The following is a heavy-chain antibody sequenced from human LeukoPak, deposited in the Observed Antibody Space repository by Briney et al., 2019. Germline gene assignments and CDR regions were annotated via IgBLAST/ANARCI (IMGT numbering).Heavy chain of an antibody. CDR1: GGSVSSGSYY. CDR2: IYYSGST. CDR3: ASRSFNSGYDYFDY. V-gene: IGHV4-61*01. D-gene: IGHD5-12*01. Sequence: SETLSLTCTVSGGSVSSGSYYWSWIRQPPGKGLEWIGYIYYSGSTNYNPSLKSRVTISVDTSKNQFSLKLSSVTAADTAVYYCASRSFNSGYDYFDYWGQGTLVTVSS. J-gene: IGHJ4*02.